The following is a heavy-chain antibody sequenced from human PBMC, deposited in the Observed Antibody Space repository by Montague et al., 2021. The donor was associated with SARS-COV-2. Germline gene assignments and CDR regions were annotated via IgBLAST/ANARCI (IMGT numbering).Heavy chain of an antibody. Sequence: SETVSLTCAVSGGSISGSNWWTWLRQPPGKGLEWIGEILHSGSTNYISSLKSRVTISVDKSKNQFSLKLTSLTAADTAVYYCARDFRGAYNFFDPWGQGALVTVSS. CDR2: ILHSGST. CDR1: GGSISGSNW. CDR3: ARDFRGAYNFFDP. J-gene: IGHJ5*02. V-gene: IGHV4-4*02. D-gene: IGHD4/OR15-4a*01.